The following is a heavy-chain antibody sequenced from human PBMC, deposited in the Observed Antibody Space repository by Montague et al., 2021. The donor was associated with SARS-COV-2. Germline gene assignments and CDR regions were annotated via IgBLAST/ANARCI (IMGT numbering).Heavy chain of an antibody. CDR1: GFTFGDYA. Sequence: SLGLSCAASGFTFGDYAINWVRQAPGKGLEWVARISGDGATAYYAESVLGRFAISRDNSKNTVLLQMDSLRVKDAAVYYCAKALYSGGFFFESGSDFWGQGTLVTVSS. CDR3: AKALYSGGFFFESGSDF. CDR2: ISGDGATA. V-gene: IGHV3-23*01. D-gene: IGHD6-19*01. J-gene: IGHJ4*02.